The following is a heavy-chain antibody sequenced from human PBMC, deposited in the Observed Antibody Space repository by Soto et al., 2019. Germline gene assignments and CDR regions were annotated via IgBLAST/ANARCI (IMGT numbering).Heavy chain of an antibody. D-gene: IGHD1-1*01. V-gene: IGHV1-24*01. Sequence: ASVKVSCKVSGYTLTELSMHWVRQAPGKGLEWMGGFDPEDGETIYAQKFQGRLTMTEDTSTDTAYMELSSLRSEDTAVYYCARGRTGTVSYYYGMDVWGQGTTVTVSS. CDR3: ARGRTGTVSYYYGMDV. J-gene: IGHJ6*02. CDR1: GYTLTELS. CDR2: FDPEDGET.